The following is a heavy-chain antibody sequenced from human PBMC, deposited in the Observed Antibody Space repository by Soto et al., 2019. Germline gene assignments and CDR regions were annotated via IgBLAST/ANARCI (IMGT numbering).Heavy chain of an antibody. V-gene: IGHV3-30*18. CDR3: EKLLVVVVAANLDAFDI. D-gene: IGHD2-15*01. CDR2: ITYDGSNK. Sequence: GGSLTPSCAAPGFTFSSYGTPWARPAPGKGLERVAVITYDGSNKYYADYVKGRFTISRDNSKNTMYLQMNSLRAEDTAVYYCEKLLVVVVAANLDAFDIWGPGTMVTVSS. CDR1: GFTFSSYG. J-gene: IGHJ3*02.